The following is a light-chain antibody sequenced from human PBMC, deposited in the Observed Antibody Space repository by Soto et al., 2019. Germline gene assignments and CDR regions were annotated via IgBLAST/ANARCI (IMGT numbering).Light chain of an antibody. CDR2: AAS. J-gene: IGKJ4*01. CDR1: QGISSY. CDR3: QQVKTYPLT. V-gene: IGKV1-9*01. Sequence: IQLTQSPSSLSASVGDRVTISCRASQGISSYLAWYHQKPGKAPKLLIYAASTLQRGAPSRFSGSGSGTDFTLTISSLQSEDFATYYCQQVKTYPLTFGGGTTVDI.